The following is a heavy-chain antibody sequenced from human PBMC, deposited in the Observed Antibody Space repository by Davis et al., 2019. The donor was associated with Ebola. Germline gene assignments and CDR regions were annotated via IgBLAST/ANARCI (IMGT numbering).Heavy chain of an antibody. CDR2: IYYSGST. J-gene: IGHJ6*02. V-gene: IGHV4-59*08. CDR3: ARRGYYYDSSGYGAYGMDV. D-gene: IGHD3-22*01. Sequence: SETLSLTCTVSGGSISSYYWSWIRQPPGKGLEWIGYIYYSGSTNYHPSLKSRVTISVDTSKNQFSLKLSSVTAADTAVYYCARRGYYYDSSGYGAYGMDVWGQGITVTVSS. CDR1: GGSISSYY.